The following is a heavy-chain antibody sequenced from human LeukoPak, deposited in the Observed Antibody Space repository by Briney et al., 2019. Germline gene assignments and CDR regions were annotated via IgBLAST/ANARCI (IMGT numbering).Heavy chain of an antibody. D-gene: IGHD6-13*01. J-gene: IGHJ4*02. CDR2: IYHSGST. CDR1: GDSISSYY. CDR3: ATGYRSTWYYFDY. Sequence: SETLSLTCTVSGDSISSYYWSWIRQPPGKGLEWIGYIYHSGSTNYNPSLKSRVTISVDTSKSQFSLKLSSVTAADTAVYYCATGYRSTWYYFDYWGQGTLVTVSS. V-gene: IGHV4-59*01.